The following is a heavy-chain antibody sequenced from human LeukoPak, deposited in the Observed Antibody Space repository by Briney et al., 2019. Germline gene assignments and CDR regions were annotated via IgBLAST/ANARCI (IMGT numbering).Heavy chain of an antibody. CDR2: IYHSGST. CDR1: GGSISSSNW. CDR3: ARGDSSSWYDQADAFDI. D-gene: IGHD6-13*01. Sequence: SGTLSLTCAVSGGSISSSNWWSWVRQPPGKGLEWIGEIYHSGSTNYNPSLKSRVTISVDTSKNQFSLKLSSVTAADTAVYYCARGDSSSWYDQADAFDIWGQGTMVTVSS. J-gene: IGHJ3*02. V-gene: IGHV4-4*02.